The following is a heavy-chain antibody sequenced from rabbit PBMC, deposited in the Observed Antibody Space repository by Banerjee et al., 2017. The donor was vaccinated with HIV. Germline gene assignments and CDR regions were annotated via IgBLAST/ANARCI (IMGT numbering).Heavy chain of an antibody. V-gene: IGHV1S7*01. CDR1: GFTFSSYY. CDR3: ARGYNSDGAAGDAYAPHAFDP. D-gene: IGHD6-1*01. CDR2: ISTGDGIT. J-gene: IGHJ2*01. Sequence: QLKETGGGLVQPGGSLTLSCKASGFTFSSYYMSWVRQAPGKGLEWIGCISTGDGITYYASWVNGRFSISRENTQNTVDLQMNSLTAADTATYFCARGYNSDGAAGDAYAPHAFDPWGPGTLVTVS.